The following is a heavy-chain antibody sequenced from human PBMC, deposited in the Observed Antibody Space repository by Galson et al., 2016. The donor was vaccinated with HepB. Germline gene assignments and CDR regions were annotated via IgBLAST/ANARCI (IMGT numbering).Heavy chain of an antibody. CDR1: GFKFSTYA. J-gene: IGHJ4*02. CDR3: VRGPYKRFDQLYYFDS. D-gene: IGHD1-1*01. Sequence: SLRLSCAASGFKFSTYAMHWVRQAPGKGLEYVSAISDDGEFTYYADSVKGRFTISRENSKNMLHLQMSSLRTEDTALYFCVRGPYKRFDQLYYFDSWGQGTLVTVSS. CDR2: ISDDGEFT. V-gene: IGHV3-64D*06.